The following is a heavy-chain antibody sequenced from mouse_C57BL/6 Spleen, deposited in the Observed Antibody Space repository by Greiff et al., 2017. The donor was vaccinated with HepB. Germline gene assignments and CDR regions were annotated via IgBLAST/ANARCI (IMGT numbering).Heavy chain of an antibody. Sequence: QVHVKQSGAELVRPGASVTLSCKASGYTFTDYEMHWVKQTPVHGLEWIGAIDPETGGTAYNQKFKGKAILTADKSSSTAYMELRSLTSEDSAVYYCTRSPLRYGSSYWYFDVWGTGTTVTVSS. CDR3: TRSPLRYGSSYWYFDV. CDR2: IDPETGGT. D-gene: IGHD1-1*01. J-gene: IGHJ1*03. CDR1: GYTFTDYE. V-gene: IGHV1-15*01.